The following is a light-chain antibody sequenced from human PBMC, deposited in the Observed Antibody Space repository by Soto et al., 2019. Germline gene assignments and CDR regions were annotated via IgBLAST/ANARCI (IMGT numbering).Light chain of an antibody. CDR1: SSNIGAGYD. J-gene: IGLJ2*01. Sequence: QSVLTQPPSVSGAPGQRVTISCTGSSSNIGAGYDVHWYQQVPGTAPKLLIYGNINRPSGVPDRFSGSKSGTSASLAITGLQADDEADYYCQSYDSSLTVVFGGGNKLTVL. CDR2: GNI. CDR3: QSYDSSLTVV. V-gene: IGLV1-40*01.